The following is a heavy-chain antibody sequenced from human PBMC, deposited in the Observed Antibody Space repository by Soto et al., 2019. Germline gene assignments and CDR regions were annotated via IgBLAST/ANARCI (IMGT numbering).Heavy chain of an antibody. CDR3: ARAKTTMIVPENY. V-gene: IGHV4-59*01. D-gene: IGHD3-22*01. CDR1: GGSISSYY. J-gene: IGHJ4*02. CDR2: IYYSGST. Sequence: PSETLSLTCTVTGGSISSYYWSWIRQPPGKELQYIGYIYYSGSTNYNPSLKSRVTISVDTSKNQFSLNLSSVTAADTAVYFCARAKTTMIVPENYWGQGTLVTVSS.